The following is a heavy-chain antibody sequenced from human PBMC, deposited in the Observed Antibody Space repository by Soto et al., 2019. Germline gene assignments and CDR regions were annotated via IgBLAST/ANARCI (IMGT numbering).Heavy chain of an antibody. J-gene: IGHJ5*02. V-gene: IGHV4-34*01. CDR1: GGSFSGYY. CDR2: INHSGST. Sequence: PSETLSLTCAVYGGSFSGYYWSWIRQPPGKGLEWIGDINHSGSTNYNPSLKSRVTISVDTSKKQFSLKLSSVTAADTAVYYCAKVQQSRDLDWFDPWGQGTLVTVSS. D-gene: IGHD2-2*01. CDR3: AKVQQSRDLDWFDP.